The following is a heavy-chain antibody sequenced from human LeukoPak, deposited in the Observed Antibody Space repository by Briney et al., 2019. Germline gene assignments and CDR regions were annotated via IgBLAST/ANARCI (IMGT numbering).Heavy chain of an antibody. CDR2: IIPIFGTA. D-gene: IGHD3-22*01. Sequence: ASVKVSCKSSGGTFSSYAISWVRQAPGQGLEWMGGIIPIFGTANYAQKFQGRVTMTRDTSTSTVYMELSSLRSEDTAVYYCARDLDDSSNFYSKIDSFFDYWGQGTLVTVSS. J-gene: IGHJ4*02. V-gene: IGHV1-69*05. CDR3: ARDLDDSSNFYSKIDSFFDY. CDR1: GGTFSSYA.